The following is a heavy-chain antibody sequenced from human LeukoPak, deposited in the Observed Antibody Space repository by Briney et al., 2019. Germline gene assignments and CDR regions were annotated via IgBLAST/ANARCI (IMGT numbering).Heavy chain of an antibody. V-gene: IGHV4-59*08. Sequence: SETLSLTCTVSGGSISSYYWSWIRQPPGKGLEWMGNIYYSGSTNYNSSLKSRVTISVDTSKNQISLKLRSETAADTAVYYCARKGVSDLYYFDSWGQGTLVTVSS. CDR1: GGSISSYY. CDR2: IYYSGST. D-gene: IGHD3-16*01. J-gene: IGHJ4*02. CDR3: ARKGVSDLYYFDS.